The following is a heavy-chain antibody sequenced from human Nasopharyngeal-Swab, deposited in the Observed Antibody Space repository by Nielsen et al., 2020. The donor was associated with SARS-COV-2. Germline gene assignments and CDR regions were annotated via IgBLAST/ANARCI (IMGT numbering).Heavy chain of an antibody. CDR3: AKGGYSGYDSLDY. Sequence: GGSLRLSCAASGFTFSSYAMSWVRPAPGKGLEWVSVIYSGGSSTYYADSVKGRFTISRDNSKNTLYLQMNSLRAEDTAVYYCAKGGYSGYDSLDYWGQGTLVTVSS. CDR1: GFTFSSYA. V-gene: IGHV3-23*03. J-gene: IGHJ4*02. CDR2: IYSGGSST. D-gene: IGHD5-12*01.